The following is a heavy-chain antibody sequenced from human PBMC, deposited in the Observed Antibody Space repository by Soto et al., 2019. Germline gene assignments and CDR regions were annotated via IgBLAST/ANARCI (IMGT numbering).Heavy chain of an antibody. V-gene: IGHV3-74*01. Sequence: GGSLSLSCAASGFTFSSYWMHWVRKAPGKGLLWAPRIHGNGNGSRYVDSVKGRFTISRDNAKNTRYLQMNSLRAEDTAVYYCARGPYSGWTSNPSGQANGWFDPWGKGTPVTVS. CDR2: IHGNGNGS. CDR3: ARGPYSGWTSNPSGQANGWFDP. CDR1: GFTFSSYW. D-gene: IGHD6-19*01. J-gene: IGHJ5*02.